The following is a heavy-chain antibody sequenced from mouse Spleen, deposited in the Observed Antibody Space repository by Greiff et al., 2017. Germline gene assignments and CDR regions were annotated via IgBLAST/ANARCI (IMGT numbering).Heavy chain of an antibody. D-gene: IGHD1-1*01. Sequence: EVKLMESGGGLVKPGGSLKLSCAASGFTFSSYAMSWVRQTPEKRLEWVATISSGGSYTYYPDSVKGRFTISRDNAKNTLYLQMSSLRSEDTAMYYCARHFTRGFAYWGQGTLVTVSA. V-gene: IGHV5-9-3*01. CDR1: GFTFSSYA. CDR3: ARHFTRGFAY. CDR2: ISSGGSYT. J-gene: IGHJ3*01.